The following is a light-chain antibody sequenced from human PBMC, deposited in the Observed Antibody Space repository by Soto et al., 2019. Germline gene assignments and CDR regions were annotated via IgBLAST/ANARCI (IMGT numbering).Light chain of an antibody. CDR3: MQALQTPRT. CDR1: QSLMHSNGYNY. J-gene: IGKJ1*01. CDR2: LGS. Sequence: DIVMTQSPLSLPVTPGEPASISCRSSQSLMHSNGYNYLDWYLQKPGQSPHILSYLGSNRASGVTDRFSVSGSGTDSTLKISRVEAEDVGVYYCMQALQTPRTFGHGTKVEIK. V-gene: IGKV2-28*01.